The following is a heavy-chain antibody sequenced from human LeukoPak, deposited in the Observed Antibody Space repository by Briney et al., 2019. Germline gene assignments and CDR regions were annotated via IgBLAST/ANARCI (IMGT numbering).Heavy chain of an antibody. CDR1: GFTFSSYW. CDR3: ARVKGYYYPFDY. V-gene: IGHV3-74*01. J-gene: IGHJ4*02. Sequence: GGSLRLSCAASGFTFSSYWMHWVRHAPGKGLVWVSRINSDGSSTSYADSVKGRFTISRDNAKNTLYLQMNSLRAEDTAVYYCARVKGYYYPFDYWGQGTLVTVSS. CDR2: INSDGSST. D-gene: IGHD3-22*01.